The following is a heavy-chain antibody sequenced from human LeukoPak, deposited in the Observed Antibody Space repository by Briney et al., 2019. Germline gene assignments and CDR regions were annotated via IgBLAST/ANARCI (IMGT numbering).Heavy chain of an antibody. Sequence: GGSLRLSCAASGFTFSSYAMSWVRQAPGKGLEWVSAISGSGGSTYYADSVKGRFTISRDNSKNTLYLQMNSLRAEDTAVYYCAKDRRGGYSSSWYPEAFDIWGQGTMVTVSS. D-gene: IGHD6-13*01. J-gene: IGHJ3*02. CDR3: AKDRRGGYSSSWYPEAFDI. CDR2: ISGSGGST. CDR1: GFTFSSYA. V-gene: IGHV3-23*01.